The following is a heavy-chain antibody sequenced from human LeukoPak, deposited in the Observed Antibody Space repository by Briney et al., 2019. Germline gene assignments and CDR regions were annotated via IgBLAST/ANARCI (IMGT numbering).Heavy chain of an antibody. CDR3: ARGRPDDYGGPGYFGY. CDR2: IYYSGST. V-gene: IGHV4-59*01. J-gene: IGHJ4*02. Sequence: PSETLSLTCTVSGGSISSYYWSWIRQPPGKGLEWIGYIYYSGSTNYNPSLKCRVTISVDTSKNQFSLKLSSVTAADTAVYYCARGRPDDYGGPGYFGYWGQGTLVTVSS. CDR1: GGSISSYY. D-gene: IGHD4-23*01.